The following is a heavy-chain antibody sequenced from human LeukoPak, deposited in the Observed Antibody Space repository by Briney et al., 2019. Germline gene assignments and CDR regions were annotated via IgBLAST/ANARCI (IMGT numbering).Heavy chain of an antibody. CDR1: GGSISSSSYY. CDR3: ASLYSNSWHDY. D-gene: IGHD6-13*01. J-gene: IGHJ4*02. V-gene: IGHV4-39*01. CDR2: IYYSGST. Sequence: PSETLSLTCTVSGGSISSSSYYWGWVRQPPGKGLEWIGSIYYSGSTYYNPSLKSRVTISVDTSKNQFSLKLSSATAADTAVYYCASLYSNSWHDYWGQGTLVTVSS.